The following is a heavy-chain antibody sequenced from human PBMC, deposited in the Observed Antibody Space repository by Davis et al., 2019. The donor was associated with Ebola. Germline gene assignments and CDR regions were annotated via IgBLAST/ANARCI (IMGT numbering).Heavy chain of an antibody. CDR2: ISAYNGNT. J-gene: IGHJ5*02. D-gene: IGHD3-22*01. CDR1: GYTFTSYG. Sequence: ASVKVSCKASGYTFTSYGISWVRQAPGQGLEWMGWISAYNGNTNYAQKLQGRVTMTTDTSTSTSYMELRSLRSDDTAVYYCARIITMIPLGWFDPWGQGTLVTVSS. CDR3: ARIITMIPLGWFDP. V-gene: IGHV1-18*01.